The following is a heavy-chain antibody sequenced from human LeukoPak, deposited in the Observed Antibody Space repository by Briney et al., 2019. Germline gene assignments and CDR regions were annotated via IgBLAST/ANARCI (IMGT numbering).Heavy chain of an antibody. J-gene: IGHJ3*02. CDR1: GGSISSYY. CDR3: ARGGDRYAFDI. V-gene: IGHV4-59*01. Sequence: PSETLSLTCTVSGGSISSYYWSWIRQPPGKGLEWIGYIYYSGSTNYNPSLKSRVTISVNTSKNQFSLKLSPVTAADTAVYYCARGGDRYAFDIWAQGTMVPVFS. CDR2: IYYSGST. D-gene: IGHD3-10*01.